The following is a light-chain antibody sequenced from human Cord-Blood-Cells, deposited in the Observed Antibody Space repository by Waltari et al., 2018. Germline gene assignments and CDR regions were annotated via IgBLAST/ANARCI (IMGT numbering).Light chain of an antibody. V-gene: IGLV1-44*01. J-gene: IGLJ1*01. CDR2: RNN. CDR1: SSNIGSNT. Sequence: QSVLTQPPSASGTPGQRVTISCSGSSSNIGSNTVNWYQQPPGTAPKLLIYRNNQWPSGVPARFSGAKAGSSGSLAISGREAEDEADYYCAAWDDSLNGYVFGTGTKVTVL. CDR3: AAWDDSLNGYV.